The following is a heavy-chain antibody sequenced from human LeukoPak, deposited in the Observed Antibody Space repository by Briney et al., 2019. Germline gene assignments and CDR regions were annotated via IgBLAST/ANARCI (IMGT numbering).Heavy chain of an antibody. CDR2: IYSGGST. Sequence: GGSLRLSCAAPGFTVSSNYMSWVRQAPGKGLEWVSVIYSGGSTYYADSVKGRFTISRDNSKNTLYLQMNSLRAEDTAVYYCARDVRYCSGGSCYGNWFDPWGQGTLVTVSS. CDR3: ARDVRYCSGGSCYGNWFDP. V-gene: IGHV3-53*01. D-gene: IGHD2-15*01. J-gene: IGHJ5*02. CDR1: GFTVSSNY.